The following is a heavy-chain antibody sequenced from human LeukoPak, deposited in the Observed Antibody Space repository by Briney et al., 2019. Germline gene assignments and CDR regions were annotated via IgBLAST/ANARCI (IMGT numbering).Heavy chain of an antibody. CDR3: ARRRRTVLWGVTLPHDY. Sequence: PGGSLSLFCAASGFPFSSYSMHWVRQAPGKGLEWVAVTSYDGTYKYYADSVKGRFTISRDNSKSTLDLQMNSLRAEDTAVYYCARRRRTVLWGVTLPHDYWGHGTLVTVSS. CDR1: GFPFSSYS. V-gene: IGHV3-30*04. J-gene: IGHJ4*01. D-gene: IGHD3-10*01. CDR2: TSYDGTYK.